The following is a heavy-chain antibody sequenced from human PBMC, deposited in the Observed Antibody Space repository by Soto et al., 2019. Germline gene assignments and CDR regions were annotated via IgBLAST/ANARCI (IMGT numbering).Heavy chain of an antibody. CDR1: GYSFTSYW. CDR3: ARYGYCSGGSCYVWFDP. V-gene: IGHV5-10-1*01. D-gene: IGHD2-15*01. CDR2: IDPSDSYT. Sequence: GESLKISCKGSGYSFTSYWISWVRQMPGKGLEWMGRIDPSDSYTNYSPSFQGHVTISADKSISTAYLQWSSLKASDTAMYYCARYGYCSGGSCYVWFDPWGQGTLVTVSS. J-gene: IGHJ5*02.